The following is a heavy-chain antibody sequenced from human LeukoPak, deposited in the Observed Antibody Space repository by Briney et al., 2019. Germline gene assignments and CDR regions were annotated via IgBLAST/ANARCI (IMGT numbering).Heavy chain of an antibody. J-gene: IGHJ4*02. CDR3: ARSQSLGY. Sequence: GGSLRLSCAASGFTFSSYWMSWVRQAPGEGLEWVANIKHDGSDKYYVDSVKGRFTISRDNAENSLYLQMNSLRAEDTAMYYCARSQSLGYWGQGTLVTVSS. V-gene: IGHV3-7*04. CDR1: GFTFSSYW. CDR2: IKHDGSDK.